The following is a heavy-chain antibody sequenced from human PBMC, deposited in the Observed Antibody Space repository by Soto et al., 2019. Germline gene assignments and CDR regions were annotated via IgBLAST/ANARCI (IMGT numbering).Heavy chain of an antibody. CDR3: ARHSALYYYDSSGYSSRPRYYFDY. CDR2: IYFSGRT. J-gene: IGHJ4*02. Sequence: KPSEPLSLTCTVSAGSISSSSYYWGWIRQPPGKGLERIGCIYFSGRTYYNPSLKRRVTISVDTSKNQFSLKLSSVTAADTAVYYCARHSALYYYDSSGYSSRPRYYFDYWGQGTLVTVSS. CDR1: AGSISSSSYY. D-gene: IGHD3-22*01. V-gene: IGHV4-39*01.